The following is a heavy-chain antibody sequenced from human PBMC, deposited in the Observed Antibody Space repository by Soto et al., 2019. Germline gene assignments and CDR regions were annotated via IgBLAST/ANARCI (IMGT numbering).Heavy chain of an antibody. Sequence: QVQLVQSGAEVKKPGASVKVSCKASGHSFTAYYIHWVRQAPGQGLEWMGWINPNSGGTKYAQKFQGRVTMTRDTSSRTVYMELSGLRSDDTAVYFCARALIRFLDWIPENYYYGMDVWGQGTTVTVSS. V-gene: IGHV1-2*02. CDR2: INPNSGGT. D-gene: IGHD3-3*01. J-gene: IGHJ6*02. CDR3: ARALIRFLDWIPENYYYGMDV. CDR1: GHSFTAYY.